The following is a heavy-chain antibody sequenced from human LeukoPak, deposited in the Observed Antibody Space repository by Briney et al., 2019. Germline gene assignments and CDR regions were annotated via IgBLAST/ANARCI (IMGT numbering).Heavy chain of an antibody. D-gene: IGHD2-2*01. CDR2: IYYSGST. CDR1: GSINNYY. V-gene: IGHV4-59*01. J-gene: IGHJ3*02. CDR3: ARVVCSSTSCPRGNAFDI. Sequence: PSETLSLTCTVSGSINNYYWSWIRQPPGKGLEWIGYIYYSGSTNYNPSLKSRVTISVDTSKNQFSLNLSSVTAADTAVYYCARVVCSSTSCPRGNAFDIWAKGQWSPSLQ.